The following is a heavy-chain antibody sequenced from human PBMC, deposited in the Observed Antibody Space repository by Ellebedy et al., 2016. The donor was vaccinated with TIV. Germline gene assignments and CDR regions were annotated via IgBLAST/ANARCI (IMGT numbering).Heavy chain of an antibody. CDR1: GGTFSSYA. CDR3: ARGGATTKYYYYGMDV. CDR2: INPNSGDT. V-gene: IGHV1-2*02. Sequence: ASVKVSCKASGGTFSSYAISWVRQAPGQGLEWMGWINPNSGDTSYAQKFQGRVTMTSDTSITTAYMELTGLTSDDTAVFYCARGGATTKYYYYGMDVWGQGTTVTVSS. J-gene: IGHJ6*02. D-gene: IGHD5-12*01.